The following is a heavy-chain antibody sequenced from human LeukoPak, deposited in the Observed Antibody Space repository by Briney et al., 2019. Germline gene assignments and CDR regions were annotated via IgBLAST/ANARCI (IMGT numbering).Heavy chain of an antibody. CDR1: GDSISGSY. D-gene: IGHD3-16*01. V-gene: IGHV4-59*01. Sequence: SETLSLTCTVSGDSISGSYWTWVRQPPGQGLEWIGQIHYSGRADYNPSLKRRITISVDTAKNQMSLTLTSVTAADTAIYYCVKFGVDYDMGVWGQGTTVTVSS. J-gene: IGHJ6*02. CDR3: VKFGVDYDMGV. CDR2: IHYSGRA.